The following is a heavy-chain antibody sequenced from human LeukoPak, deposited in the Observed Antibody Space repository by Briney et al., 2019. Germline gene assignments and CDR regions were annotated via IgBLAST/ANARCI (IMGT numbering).Heavy chain of an antibody. CDR1: GGSISSSSYF. CDR2: IYFSGSN. D-gene: IGHD3-22*01. Sequence: PSETLSLTCTVSGGSISSSSYFWVWIRQPPGKGLEWIGSIYFSGSNYNNPSLKSRVTISVDTSKNQFSLKLSSVTAADTALYYCATNYYDSGGYSHFDYWGQGALVAVSS. J-gene: IGHJ4*02. V-gene: IGHV4-39*01. CDR3: ATNYYDSGGYSHFDY.